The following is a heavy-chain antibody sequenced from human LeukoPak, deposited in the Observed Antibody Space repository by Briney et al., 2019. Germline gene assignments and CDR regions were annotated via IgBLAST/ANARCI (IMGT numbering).Heavy chain of an antibody. CDR1: GFTFSSCA. CDR2: ISYDGSNK. Sequence: GGSLRLSCAASGFTFSSCAMHWVRQAPGKGLEWVAVISYDGSNKYYADSVKGRFTISRDNSKNTLYLQMNSLRAEDTAVYYCARDMGGDYWYFDLWGRGTLVTVSS. D-gene: IGHD3-16*01. V-gene: IGHV3-30-3*01. J-gene: IGHJ2*01. CDR3: ARDMGGDYWYFDL.